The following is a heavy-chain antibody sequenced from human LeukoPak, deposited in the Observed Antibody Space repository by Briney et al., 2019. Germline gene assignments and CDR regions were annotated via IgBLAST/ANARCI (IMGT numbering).Heavy chain of an antibody. CDR2: IYPGDSDT. V-gene: IGHV5-51*01. Sequence: GESLKISCKGSGYSFTSYWIGWVRQMPGKGLEWMGIIYPGDSDTRYSSSFQGQVTISADKSISTAYLQWSSLKASDTAMYYCATQSGSYGKLSGWFDPWGQGTLVTVSS. CDR3: ATQSGSYGKLSGWFDP. CDR1: GYSFTSYW. J-gene: IGHJ5*02. D-gene: IGHD1-26*01.